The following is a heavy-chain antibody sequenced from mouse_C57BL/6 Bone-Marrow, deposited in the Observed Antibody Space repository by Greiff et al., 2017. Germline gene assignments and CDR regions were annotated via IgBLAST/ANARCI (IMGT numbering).Heavy chain of an antibody. Sequence: QVQLKQPRAELVRPGSSVKLSCKASGYTFTSYWMDWVKQRPGQGLEWIGNIYPSDSETHYNQKFKDKATFTVDKSSSTAYMQLSSLASEDSAVYYCARTSITTVAYSMVYWGQVTSVTGSS. CDR1: GYTFTSYW. CDR3: ARTSITTVAYSMVY. V-gene: IGHV1-61*01. J-gene: IGHJ4*01. D-gene: IGHD1-1*01. CDR2: IYPSDSET.